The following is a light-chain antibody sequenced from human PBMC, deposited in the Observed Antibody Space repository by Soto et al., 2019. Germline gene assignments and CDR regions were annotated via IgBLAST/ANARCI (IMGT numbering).Light chain of an antibody. J-gene: IGKJ5*01. V-gene: IGKV1-39*01. CDR3: QQSYSTSIT. CDR2: AAS. CDR1: QSINTH. Sequence: DIQMTQSPSSLSASVGDRVTITCRASQSINTHLSWYQQKQGKAPKLLIYAASRLQSGVTSRFSGSGSGTDFTLTISSLQPEDFATYYCQQSYSTSITFGQGTRLDIK.